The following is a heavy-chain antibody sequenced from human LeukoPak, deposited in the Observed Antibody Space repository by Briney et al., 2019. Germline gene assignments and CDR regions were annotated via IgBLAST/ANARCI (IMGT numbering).Heavy chain of an antibody. CDR1: EFIFSDYW. V-gene: IGHV3-7*01. CDR3: ARDCFAENNY. Sequence: GGSLRLSCTDSEFIFSDYWMTWVRQVPGKGLEWVANIKQDGSETYYVDSVRGRFTISRDNARKSLYLQMNSLRVEDTAVYFCARDCFAENNYWGQGILVTVSS. CDR2: IKQDGSET. J-gene: IGHJ4*02. D-gene: IGHD2-21*01.